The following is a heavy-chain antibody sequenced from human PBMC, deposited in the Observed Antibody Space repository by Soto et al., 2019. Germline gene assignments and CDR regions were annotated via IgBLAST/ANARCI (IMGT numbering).Heavy chain of an antibody. V-gene: IGHV1-18*01. CDR3: ARGGTPIDY. CDR2: ISAYNGNT. CDR1: GYTFTNFG. D-gene: IGHD3-16*01. J-gene: IGHJ4*02. Sequence: QVNLVQSGAEVKKPGASVKVSCTASGYTFTNFGISWVRQAPGQGLEWMGWISAYNGNTNYAQKFQGRVTMTTDTSTRTAYKELRSLRSDDTAVYYWARGGTPIDYWGQGTLVTVSS.